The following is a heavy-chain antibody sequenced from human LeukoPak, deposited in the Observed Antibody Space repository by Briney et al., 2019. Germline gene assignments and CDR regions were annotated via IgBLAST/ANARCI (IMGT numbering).Heavy chain of an antibody. CDR1: GYTFSEFF. Sequence: ASVKVSCKTSGYTFSEFFMHWVRQAPGQGLECMGRINPKSGGTNFAQKFQGRVTVTRDTTNSVVYMELTSLTSDDTAVYSCARGRTTTDHWGQGTLVTVSS. V-gene: IGHV1-2*06. CDR3: ARGRTTTDH. CDR2: INPKSGGT. J-gene: IGHJ4*02. D-gene: IGHD1-1*01.